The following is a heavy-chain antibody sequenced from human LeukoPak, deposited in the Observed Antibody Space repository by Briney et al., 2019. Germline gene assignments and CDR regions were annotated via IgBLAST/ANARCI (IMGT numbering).Heavy chain of an antibody. D-gene: IGHD3-9*01. Sequence: ASVKVSCKASGYTFTSYDINWVRQATGQGLEWMGWMNPNSGNTGYAQKFQGRVTITRNTSISTAYMELSSLRSEDTAVYYCAKGKWGLTINNFDVWGQGTMVTVSS. CDR3: AKGKWGLTINNFDV. V-gene: IGHV1-8*03. CDR2: MNPNSGNT. CDR1: GYTFTSYD. J-gene: IGHJ3*01.